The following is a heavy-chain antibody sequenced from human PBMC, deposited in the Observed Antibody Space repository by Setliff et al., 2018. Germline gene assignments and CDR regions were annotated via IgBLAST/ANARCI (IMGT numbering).Heavy chain of an antibody. V-gene: IGHV4-38-2*02. CDR1: GYSISSGHY. CDR2: ISHSGST. CDR3: AGGRRYDYGWDFDY. J-gene: IGHJ4*02. Sequence: SETLSLTCTVSGYSISSGHYWGWIRQPPGKGLEWIGSISHSGSTYYNPSLRSRVTISLDTSKNQFSTKLNSVTAADTAVYYCAGGRRYDYGWDFDYWGQGTLVTVSS. D-gene: IGHD4-17*01.